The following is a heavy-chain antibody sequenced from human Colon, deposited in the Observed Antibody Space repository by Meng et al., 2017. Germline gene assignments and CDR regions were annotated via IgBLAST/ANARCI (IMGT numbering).Heavy chain of an antibody. V-gene: IGHV1-69*13. CDR3: ARDSSGWSSGYYYGMDV. J-gene: IGHJ6*02. CDR1: GGTFSSYA. Sequence: SVKVSCKASGGTFSSYAISWVRQAPGQGLEWMGGIIPIFGTANYAQKFQGRATITADESTSTAYMELSSLRSEDTAVYYCARDSSGWSSGYYYGMDVWGQGTTVTVSS. CDR2: IIPIFGTA. D-gene: IGHD6-19*01.